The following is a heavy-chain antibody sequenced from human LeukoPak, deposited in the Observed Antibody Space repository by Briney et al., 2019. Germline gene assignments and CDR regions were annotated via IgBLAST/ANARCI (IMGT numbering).Heavy chain of an antibody. V-gene: IGHV3-23*01. D-gene: IGHD5-24*01. CDR3: ARDIQLST. Sequence: GGSLRLSCGASGFSFSTYAMNWVRQAPGKGLEWVSAISGNGFNTYYADSVKGRFTISRDNSKDTLYLQMNSLRAEDTAIYYCARDIQLSTWGLGTMVTVSS. CDR2: ISGNGFNT. J-gene: IGHJ3*01. CDR1: GFSFSTYA.